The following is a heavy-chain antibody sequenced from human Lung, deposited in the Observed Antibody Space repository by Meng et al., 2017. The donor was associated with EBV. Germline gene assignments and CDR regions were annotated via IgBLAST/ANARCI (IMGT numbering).Heavy chain of an antibody. D-gene: IGHD6-19*01. Sequence: QVQLQESGPGLVEPSGTLFLTCAVSGGSISSSNWWSWVRQPPGKGLEWIGEIYHSGSTNYNPSLKSRVTISVDKSKNQFSLKLSSVTAADTAVYYCGRPHLISVAGHFDYWGQGTLVTVSS. J-gene: IGHJ4*02. CDR3: GRPHLISVAGHFDY. CDR1: GGSISSSNW. CDR2: IYHSGST. V-gene: IGHV4-4*02.